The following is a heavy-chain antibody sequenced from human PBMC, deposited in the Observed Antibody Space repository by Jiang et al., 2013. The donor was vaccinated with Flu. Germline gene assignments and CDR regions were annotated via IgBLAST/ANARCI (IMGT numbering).Heavy chain of an antibody. CDR3: ARDYGDYGRNAFDI. J-gene: IGHJ3*02. V-gene: IGHV4-30-2*05. Sequence: KSRVTISVDTSKNQXSLKLSSVTAADTAVYYCARDYGDYGRNAFDIWGQGTMVTVSS. D-gene: IGHD4-17*01.